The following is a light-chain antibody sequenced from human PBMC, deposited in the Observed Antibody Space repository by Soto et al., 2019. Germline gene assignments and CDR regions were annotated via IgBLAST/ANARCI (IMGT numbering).Light chain of an antibody. V-gene: IGKV3-20*01. J-gene: IGKJ1*01. Sequence: VLTQSPATLSVSPGARATLSCTASQSVGSNLAWYQQKPGQAPRLLISGTSSRAGGIPDRFSGSGSGTDFTLTISRLEPEDFAVYYCQQYGSSPQTFGQGTKVDIK. CDR3: QQYGSSPQT. CDR2: GTS. CDR1: QSVGSN.